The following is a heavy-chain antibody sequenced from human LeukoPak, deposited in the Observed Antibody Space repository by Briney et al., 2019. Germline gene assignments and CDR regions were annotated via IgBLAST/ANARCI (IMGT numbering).Heavy chain of an antibody. CDR2: ISRSSSTI. V-gene: IGHV3-48*04. J-gene: IGHJ6*04. D-gene: IGHD3-10*02. Sequence: GGSLRLSCAASGFTFSDYSMNWVRQAPGKGLEWVSYISRSSSTIYYADSVKGRFTISRDNAKNSLYLQMNSLRAEDTAVYYCAELGITMIGGVWGKGTTVTISS. CDR3: AELGITMIGGV. CDR1: GFTFSDYS.